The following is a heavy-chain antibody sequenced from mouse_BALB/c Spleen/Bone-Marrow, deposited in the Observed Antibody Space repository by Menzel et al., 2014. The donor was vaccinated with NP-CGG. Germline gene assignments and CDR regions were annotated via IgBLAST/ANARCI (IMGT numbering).Heavy chain of an antibody. CDR1: GYAFSNYG. D-gene: IGHD2-4*01. J-gene: IGHJ4*01. Sequence: QVQLKQSGAEVMRPGSSVNISCKASGYAFSNYGMNWVKQRPGQGLEWIGQIYPGDVDTNYNGKFKGRVTLTADKSSSTAYMQLSSLTSEDSAVYFCASVYDYGRGYAMDYWGQGTSVTVSS. CDR3: ASVYDYGRGYAMDY. CDR2: IYPGDVDT. V-gene: IGHV1-80*01.